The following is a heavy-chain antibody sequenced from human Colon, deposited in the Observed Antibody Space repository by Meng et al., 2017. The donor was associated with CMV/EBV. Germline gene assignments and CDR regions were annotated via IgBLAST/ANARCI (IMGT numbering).Heavy chain of an antibody. CDR1: GFTFSSYS. D-gene: IGHD3/OR15-3a*01. CDR3: ATYGVWTGYVNYYYYGMDV. CDR2: ISSSSSYI. V-gene: IGHV3-21*04. J-gene: IGHJ6*02. Sequence: GGSLRLSCAASGFTFSSYSMNWVRQAPGKGLEWVSSISSSSSYIYYADSVKGRFTISRDNAKNSLYLQINSLRTEDTAVYYCATYGVWTGYVNYYYYGMDVWGQGTTVTVSS.